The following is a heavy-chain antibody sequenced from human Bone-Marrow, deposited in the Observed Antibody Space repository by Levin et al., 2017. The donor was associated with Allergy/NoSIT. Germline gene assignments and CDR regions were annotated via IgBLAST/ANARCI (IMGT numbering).Heavy chain of an antibody. J-gene: IGHJ3*02. CDR2: ISYDGSNK. CDR1: GFTFSSYA. CDR3: AREATSYNWNDVYAFDI. V-gene: IGHV3-30-3*01. Sequence: GESLKISCAASGFTFSSYAMHWVRQAPGKGLEWVAVISYDGSNKYYADSVKGRFTISRDNSKNTLYLQMNSLRAEDTAVYYCAREATSYNWNDVYAFDIWGQGTMVTVSS. D-gene: IGHD1-1*01.